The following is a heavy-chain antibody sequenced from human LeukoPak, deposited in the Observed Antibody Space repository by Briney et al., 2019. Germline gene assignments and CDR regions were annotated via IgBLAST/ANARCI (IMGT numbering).Heavy chain of an antibody. D-gene: IGHD3-10*01. J-gene: IGHJ4*02. CDR1: GFTFSTYW. Sequence: PGGSLRPSCAASGFTFSTYWMNWVRQAPGKGREWVAKIKQDGSETYYVDSVKGRFTISRDNAKKSLFLQLNALRAEDTAVYYCARALRISLGRGVTEFTYLFDHWGQGTLISVSS. V-gene: IGHV3-7*01. CDR3: ARALRISLGRGVTEFTYLFDH. CDR2: IKQDGSET.